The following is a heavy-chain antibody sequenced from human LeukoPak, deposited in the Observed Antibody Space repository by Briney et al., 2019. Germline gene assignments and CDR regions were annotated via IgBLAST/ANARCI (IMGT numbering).Heavy chain of an antibody. CDR3: TTLVGSPTY. V-gene: IGHV3-15*05. CDR2: IKSQRDGETT. Sequence: PGGSLRLSCAASGFNFQYAWMTWVRQAPGKGLEWVGRIKSQRDGETTDYAAPVKGRCSISRDDSKQTVYSQMTSLKTEDTAVYYCTTLVGSPTYWGQGTLVSVSS. J-gene: IGHJ4*02. D-gene: IGHD2-15*01. CDR1: GFNFQYAW.